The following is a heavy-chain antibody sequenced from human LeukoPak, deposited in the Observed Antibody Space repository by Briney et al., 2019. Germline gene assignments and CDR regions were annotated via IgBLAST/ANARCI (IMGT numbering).Heavy chain of an antibody. V-gene: IGHV3-23*01. J-gene: IGHJ5*02. CDR3: VKGGWFGEFLAP. D-gene: IGHD3-10*01. CDR2: ISGSARAT. CDR1: GFTFRSYA. Sequence: GGSLRLSCAASGFTFRSYAMSWVRQVPGKGLEWVSVISGSARATYYADSVKGRFTISRDNSKNTVYLQMNNLRGEDTAVYYCVKGGWFGEFLAPWGQGTLVTVSS.